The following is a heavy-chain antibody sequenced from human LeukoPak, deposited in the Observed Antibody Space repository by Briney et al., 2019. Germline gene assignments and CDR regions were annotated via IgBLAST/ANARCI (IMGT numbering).Heavy chain of an antibody. D-gene: IGHD3-16*01. CDR1: GGSISSYY. CDR3: AGDYVWVH. J-gene: IGHJ4*02. V-gene: IGHV4-59*12. Sequence: SETLSLTCAVSGGSISSYYWSWIRQPPGKGLEWIGYIYYSGRTNYNPSLKSRVTISVDTSKNQFSLKLSSVTAADTAVYYCAGDYVWVHWGQGTLVTVSS. CDR2: IYYSGRT.